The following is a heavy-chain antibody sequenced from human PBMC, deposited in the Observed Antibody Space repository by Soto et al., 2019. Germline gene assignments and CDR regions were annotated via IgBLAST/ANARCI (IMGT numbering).Heavy chain of an antibody. D-gene: IGHD3-22*01. CDR3: ARGPPRDYDRKYKDL. V-gene: IGHV3-74*01. Sequence: GGSLRLSCAASGFTFSHYWMYWVRQAPGKGLVWVSHINHEGSSTSYADSVKGRFTISRDNAKNTLYLQMSSLGAEDTAVYHCARGPPRDYDRKYKDLWGEGTTVTVSS. CDR2: INHEGSST. J-gene: IGHJ6*04. CDR1: GFTFSHYW.